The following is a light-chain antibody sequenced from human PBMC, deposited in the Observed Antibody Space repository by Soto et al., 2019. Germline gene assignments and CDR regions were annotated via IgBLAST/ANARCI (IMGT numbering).Light chain of an antibody. Sequence: QSVLTQPPSASGSPGQSVTISCTGTSSDVGGYNYVSWYQQHPGKSPKLMIYEVSKLPSGVLDRFSGSKSGNTASLTVSGLQAEDEADYYCSSYAGSNNLVFGTGTKVTVL. CDR3: SSYAGSNNLV. CDR2: EVS. J-gene: IGLJ1*01. CDR1: SSDVGGYNY. V-gene: IGLV2-8*01.